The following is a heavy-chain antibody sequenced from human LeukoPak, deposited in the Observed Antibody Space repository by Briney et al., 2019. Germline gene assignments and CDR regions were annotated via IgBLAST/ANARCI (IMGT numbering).Heavy chain of an antibody. V-gene: IGHV4-59*08. D-gene: IGHD3-9*01. CDR2: IYYSGST. CDR3: ARIYYDILTGYYREGFRD. CDR1: GGSISSYY. J-gene: IGHJ4*02. Sequence: NPSETLSLTCTVSGGSISSYYWSWIRQPPGKGLEWIGYIYYSGSTNYNPSLKSRVTISVDTSKNQFSLKLSSVTAADTAVYYCARIYYDILTGYYREGFRDWGQGTLVTVSS.